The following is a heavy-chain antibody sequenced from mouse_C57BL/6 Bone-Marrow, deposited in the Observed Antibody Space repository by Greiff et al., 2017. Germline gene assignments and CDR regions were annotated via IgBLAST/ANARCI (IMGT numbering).Heavy chain of an antibody. J-gene: IGHJ3*01. V-gene: IGHV1-9*01. CDR1: GYTFTGYW. CDR2: ILPGRGST. Sequence: QVQLQHSGAELMKPGASVKLSCKATGYTFTGYWIEWVKQRPGHGLEWIGEILPGRGSTNYNGKFKGKATFTADTSSNTAYMQLSSLTTEDSAIYYCARRVYGSSRVFAYWGQGTLVTVSA. D-gene: IGHD1-1*01. CDR3: ARRVYGSSRVFAY.